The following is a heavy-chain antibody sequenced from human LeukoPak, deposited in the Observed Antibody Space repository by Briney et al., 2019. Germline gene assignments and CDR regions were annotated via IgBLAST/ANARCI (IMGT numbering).Heavy chain of an antibody. Sequence: SETLSLTCTVSGGSISNYYWSWIRQPPGKGLEWIGHIYYSGATKYNPSLKSRITISVDTSKNQFSLKLSSVTAADTAVYYCARWGREYSNSGSTYNWFDPWGQGTLVTVSS. CDR3: ARWGREYSNSGSTYNWFDP. CDR1: GGSISNYY. D-gene: IGHD6-6*01. CDR2: IYYSGAT. J-gene: IGHJ5*02. V-gene: IGHV4-59*12.